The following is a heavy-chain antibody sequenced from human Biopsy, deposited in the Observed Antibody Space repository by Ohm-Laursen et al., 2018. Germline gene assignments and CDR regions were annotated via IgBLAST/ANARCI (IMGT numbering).Heavy chain of an antibody. CDR3: TAGIPGLSRSSDY. Sequence: SLRLSCAASGFTFSAAWMYWVRQAPGKGLECVALVKSNDNGGTTEYPAPVEGRFSISRDDSRNTVYLHMSSLNTDDTAMYFCTAGIPGLSRSSDYWGQGTLVTVSS. CDR2: VKSNDNGGTT. D-gene: IGHD6-19*01. J-gene: IGHJ4*02. V-gene: IGHV3-15*05. CDR1: GFTFSAAW.